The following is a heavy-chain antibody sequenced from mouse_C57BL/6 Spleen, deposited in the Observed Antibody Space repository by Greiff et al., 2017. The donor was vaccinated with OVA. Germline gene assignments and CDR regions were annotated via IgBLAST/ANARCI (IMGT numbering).Heavy chain of an antibody. V-gene: IGHV14-4*01. Sequence: VQLQQSGAELVRPGASVKLSCTASGFNIKDDYMHWVKQRPEQGLEWIGWIDPENGDTEYASKFQGKATITADTSSNTAYLQLSSLTSEDTAVYYCTGGECDYWGQGTTLTVSS. CDR3: TGGECDY. J-gene: IGHJ2*01. CDR2: IDPENGDT. CDR1: GFNIKDDY.